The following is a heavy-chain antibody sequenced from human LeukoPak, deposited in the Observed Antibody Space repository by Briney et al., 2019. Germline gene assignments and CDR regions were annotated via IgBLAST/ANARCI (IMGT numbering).Heavy chain of an antibody. J-gene: IGHJ4*02. V-gene: IGHV3-21*01. Sequence: GGSLRLSCAASGFPFSSYSMNWVRQAPGKGLEGVSSINSSSSYIYYADSVKGRFTISRDNAKTSLYLQMTSLRAEDTAVYYCARDSYCSGGSCYGDFDYWGQGTLVTVSS. D-gene: IGHD2-15*01. CDR3: ARDSYCSGGSCYGDFDY. CDR1: GFPFSSYS. CDR2: INSSSSYI.